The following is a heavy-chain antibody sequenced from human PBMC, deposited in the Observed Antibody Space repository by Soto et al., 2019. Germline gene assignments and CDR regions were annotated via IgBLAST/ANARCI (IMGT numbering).Heavy chain of an antibody. J-gene: IGHJ3*02. D-gene: IGHD3-10*01. V-gene: IGHV1-18*01. Sequence: GASVKVSCKASGYTFTSYGISWVRQAPGQGLEWMGWISAYNGNTNYAQKLQGRVTMTTDTSTSTAYMELRSLRSDDTAVYYCARTYYYGSGSSSDDAFDIWGQGTMVTV. CDR2: ISAYNGNT. CDR3: ARTYYYGSGSSSDDAFDI. CDR1: GYTFTSYG.